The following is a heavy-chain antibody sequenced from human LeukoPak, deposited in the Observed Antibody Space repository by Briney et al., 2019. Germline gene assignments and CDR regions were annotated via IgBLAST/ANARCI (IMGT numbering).Heavy chain of an antibody. V-gene: IGHV2-5*02. CDR1: GFSLSTSRVG. CDR3: AGRTYATLKIDY. CDR2: IYWDDDR. D-gene: IGHD2-8*01. Sequence: SGPTLVKPTQTLTLTCSFSGFSLSTSRVGVGWIRQPPGKALEWLVLIYWDDDRRYSPSLKSRLTISKDTSKNQVVLTMTHMDPVDTATYYCAGRTYATLKIDYWGQGTLVTVSS. J-gene: IGHJ4*02.